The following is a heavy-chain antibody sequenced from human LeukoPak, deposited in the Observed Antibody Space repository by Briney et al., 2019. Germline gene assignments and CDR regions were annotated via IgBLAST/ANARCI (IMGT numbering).Heavy chain of an antibody. CDR1: GFTFSSYA. J-gene: IGHJ4*02. Sequence: GGSLRLSCAASGFTFSSYAMSWVRQAPGKGLEWISYISSGGSTIYYADSVKGRFTISRDNAKNSLYLQANSLRVEDTAVYYCARDLYSSNWFGSEYWGQGTLVTVSS. V-gene: IGHV3-48*03. D-gene: IGHD6-13*01. CDR3: ARDLYSSNWFGSEY. CDR2: ISSGGSTI.